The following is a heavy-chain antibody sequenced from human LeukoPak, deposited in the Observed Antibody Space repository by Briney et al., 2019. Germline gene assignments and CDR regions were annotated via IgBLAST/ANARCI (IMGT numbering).Heavy chain of an antibody. CDR2: INSINAV. V-gene: IGHV3-48*01. CDR3: ARVSARGYDY. CDR1: GYTFGKYW. Sequence: GGSLRLSCVASGYTFGKYWMSWVRQAPGKGLEWISYINSINAVYYTDSVQGRFNISRDNAKNSLYLQMNSLRVEDTAMYYCARVSARGYDYWGRGTLVTVSS. J-gene: IGHJ4*02. D-gene: IGHD5-18*01.